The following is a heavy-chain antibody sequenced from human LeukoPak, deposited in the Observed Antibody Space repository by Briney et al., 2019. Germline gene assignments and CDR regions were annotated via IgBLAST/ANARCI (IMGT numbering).Heavy chain of an antibody. Sequence: SETLSLTCTVSGYSISSGYYWGWIRQPPGKGLEWIGTIYHSGSTYYNPSLKSRVTISVDTSKNQFSLKLSSVTAADTAVYYCARDIGWFGELPNPYYFDYWGQGTLVTVSS. J-gene: IGHJ4*02. CDR1: GYSISSGYY. CDR3: ARDIGWFGELPNPYYFDY. V-gene: IGHV4-38-2*02. CDR2: IYHSGST. D-gene: IGHD3-10*01.